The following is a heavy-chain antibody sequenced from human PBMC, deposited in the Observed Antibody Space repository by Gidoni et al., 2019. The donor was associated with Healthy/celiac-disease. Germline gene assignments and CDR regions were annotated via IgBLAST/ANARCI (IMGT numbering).Heavy chain of an antibody. J-gene: IGHJ4*02. D-gene: IGHD3-3*01. CDR3: TTDSITIFGVVHFDY. CDR2: IKSKTDGGTT. V-gene: IGHV3-15*07. Sequence: EVQLVESGGGLVKPGGSLRLSCAASGFTFSNAWMNWVRQAPGKGLEWVGRIKSKTDGGTTDYAAPVKGRFTISRDDSKNTLYLQMNSLKTEDTAVYYCTTDSITIFGVVHFDYWGQGTLVTVSS. CDR1: GFTFSNAW.